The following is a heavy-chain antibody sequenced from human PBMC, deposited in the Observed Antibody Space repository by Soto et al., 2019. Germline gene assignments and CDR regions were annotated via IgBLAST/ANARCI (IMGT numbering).Heavy chain of an antibody. J-gene: IGHJ4*02. CDR3: ARHYPSEHNWNYFDY. D-gene: IGHD1-1*01. CDR2: IDYSGTA. CDR1: GVSISANS. V-gene: IGHV4-59*01. Sequence: SETLSLTCTVSGVSISANSWAWIRQSPGKGLEWIGYIDYSGTASYNPSLRSRLTISVDTSKIQDSLILTSVTSADTAVYYCARHYPSEHNWNYFDYWGQGTLVTVSS.